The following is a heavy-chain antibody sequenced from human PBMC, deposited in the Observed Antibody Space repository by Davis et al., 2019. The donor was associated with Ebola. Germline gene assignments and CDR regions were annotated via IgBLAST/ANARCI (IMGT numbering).Heavy chain of an antibody. V-gene: IGHV1-69*10. CDR1: GGTFSSYA. Sequence: SVKVSCKASGGTFSSYAISWVRQAPGQGLEWMGGIIPILGIANYAQKFQGRVTITADESTSTAYMELSSLRSEDTAVYYCARGDIVVVPAASYYYYGMDVWGQGTTVTVSS. CDR2: IIPILGIA. J-gene: IGHJ6*02. CDR3: ARGDIVVVPAASYYYYGMDV. D-gene: IGHD2-2*01.